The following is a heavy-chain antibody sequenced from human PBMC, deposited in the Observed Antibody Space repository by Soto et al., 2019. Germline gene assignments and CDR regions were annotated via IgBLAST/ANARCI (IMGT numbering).Heavy chain of an antibody. V-gene: IGHV3-23*01. CDR1: GFTFNSYG. J-gene: IGHJ4*02. Sequence: GGSLRLSCAASGFTFNSYGMSWVRQAPGKGLEWVSGISGSGASSYYADSVKGRFTISRDNSKNNLYLQMNSLRVEDTALYYCAKLVGSGNYWPPDYWGQGTLVTVSS. CDR3: AKLVGSGNYWPPDY. D-gene: IGHD3-10*01. CDR2: ISGSGASS.